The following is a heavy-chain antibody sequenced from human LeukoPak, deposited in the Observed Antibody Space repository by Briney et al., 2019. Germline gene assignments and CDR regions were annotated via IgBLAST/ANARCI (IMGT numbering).Heavy chain of an antibody. Sequence: PSETLFLTCTVSGGSISSYYWSWIRQPPGKGLEWIGYIYYSGSTNYNPSLKSRVTISVDTSKNQFSLKLSSVTAADTAVYYCAREYPGWFDPWGQGTLVTVSS. CDR2: IYYSGST. V-gene: IGHV4-59*01. CDR1: GGSISSYY. CDR3: AREYPGWFDP. D-gene: IGHD2-2*01. J-gene: IGHJ5*02.